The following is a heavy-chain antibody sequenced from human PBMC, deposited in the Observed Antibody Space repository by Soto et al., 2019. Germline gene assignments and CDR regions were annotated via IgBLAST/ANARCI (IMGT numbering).Heavy chain of an antibody. V-gene: IGHV3-30-3*01. CDR1: GFTFSSYA. D-gene: IGHD4-17*01. CDR3: ARDYGGAFDL. Sequence: QVQLVESGGGVVQPGRSLRLSCAASGFTFSSYAMHWVRQAPGKGLEWVAVISYDGSNKYYADSVKGRFTISRDNSKNPLYLQMNSLRAEDTAVYYCARDYGGAFDLWGRGTLVTVSS. J-gene: IGHJ2*01. CDR2: ISYDGSNK.